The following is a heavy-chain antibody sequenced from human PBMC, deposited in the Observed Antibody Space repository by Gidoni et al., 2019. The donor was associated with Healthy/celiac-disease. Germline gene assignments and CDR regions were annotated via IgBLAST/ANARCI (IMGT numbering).Heavy chain of an antibody. J-gene: IGHJ6*03. CDR1: GFTFGAYA. D-gene: IGHD2-2*01. Sequence: EVQLVESGGGLVKPGRSLRLSCTASGFTFGAYALSWFRQAPGKGLEWVGFIRSKAYGGTTEYAASVKGRFTISRDDSKSIAYLQMNSLKTEDTAVYYCTRENIVVVPAAPYYYMDVWGKGTTVTVSS. CDR2: IRSKAYGGTT. V-gene: IGHV3-49*05. CDR3: TRENIVVVPAAPYYYMDV.